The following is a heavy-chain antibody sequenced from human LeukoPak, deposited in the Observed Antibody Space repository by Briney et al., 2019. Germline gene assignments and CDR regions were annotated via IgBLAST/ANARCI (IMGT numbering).Heavy chain of an antibody. CDR3: ARSLGIVVVSIDY. CDR1: GFTVSSNY. V-gene: IGHV3-53*01. J-gene: IGHJ4*02. D-gene: IGHD3-22*01. CDR2: IYSGGST. Sequence: GGSLRLSCAASGFTVSSNYMSWVRQAPGKGLEWVSVIYSGGSTYYADSVKGRFAISRDNSKNTLYLQMNSLRAEDTAVYYCARSLGIVVVSIDYWGQGTLVTVSS.